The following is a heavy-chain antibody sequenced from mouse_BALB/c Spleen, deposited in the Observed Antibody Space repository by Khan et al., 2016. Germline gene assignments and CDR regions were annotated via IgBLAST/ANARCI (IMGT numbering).Heavy chain of an antibody. Sequence: VQLKESGPSLVKPSQTLSLTCSVTGASITSGYWNWIRKFPGNKLEYMGYISYSGSTYYNPSLKSRISITRDTSKNQYYLQLNSVTSEDTATYYWATGYDVDWDYDAMDYWGQGTSVTVSS. J-gene: IGHJ4*01. CDR1: GASITSGY. D-gene: IGHD2-3*01. CDR2: ISYSGST. CDR3: ATGYDVDWDYDAMDY. V-gene: IGHV3-8*02.